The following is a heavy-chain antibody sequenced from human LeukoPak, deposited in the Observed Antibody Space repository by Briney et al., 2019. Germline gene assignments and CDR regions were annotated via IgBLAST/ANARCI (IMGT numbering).Heavy chain of an antibody. CDR1: GGSISSSNW. V-gene: IGHV4-4*02. Sequence: SETLSLTCTVSGGSISSSNWWSWVRQPPGKGLEWIWEIYHSGSTNYNPSLKSRVTISVDKTKNKFSLKLSCVTGADTCVYYCAISGYDSYFDDWGQGTLVTVSS. CDR3: AISGYDSYFDD. D-gene: IGHD5-12*01. J-gene: IGHJ4*02. CDR2: IYHSGST.